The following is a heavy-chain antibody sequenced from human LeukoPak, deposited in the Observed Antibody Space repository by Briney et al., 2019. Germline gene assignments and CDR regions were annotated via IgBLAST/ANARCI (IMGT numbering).Heavy chain of an antibody. J-gene: IGHJ5*02. CDR1: GGSISSYY. Sequence: PSETLSLTCTASGGSISSYYWSWIRQPPGKGLEWIGYIYYSGSTNYNPSLKSRVTISVDTSKNQFSLKLSSVTAADTAVYYCARDIGSSGLDNWFDPGGQGTLVTVSS. D-gene: IGHD3-22*01. CDR3: ARDIGSSGLDNWFDP. V-gene: IGHV4-59*01. CDR2: IYYSGST.